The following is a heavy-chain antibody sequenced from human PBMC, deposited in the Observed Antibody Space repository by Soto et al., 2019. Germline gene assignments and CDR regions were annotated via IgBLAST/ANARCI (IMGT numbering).Heavy chain of an antibody. J-gene: IGHJ4*02. CDR2: IIPIFGTA. D-gene: IGHD2-2*02. CDR1: GGTFSSYA. CDR3: ARGVRGYCSSTSCYTHLGY. Sequence: GASVKVSCKASGGTFSSYAISWVRQAPGQGLEWMGGIIPIFGTANYAQKFQGRVTITADEPTSTAYMELSSPRSEDTAVYYCARGVRGYCSSTSCYTHLGYWGQGTLVTVSS. V-gene: IGHV1-69*13.